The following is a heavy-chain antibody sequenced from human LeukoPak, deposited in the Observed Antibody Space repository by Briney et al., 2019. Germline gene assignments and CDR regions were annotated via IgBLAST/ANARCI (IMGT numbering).Heavy chain of an antibody. CDR3: AKDLTRQGSTVPYFDY. D-gene: IGHD4-11*01. CDR1: GFTFSSYA. V-gene: IGHV3-23*01. CDR2: ISGSGGGT. Sequence: GPSLRLSCPASGFTFSSYAISWVGQDPGKGLKRVSTISGSGGGTYYADSVKGRFTISRDNSKNTLYLQMNSLRAEDTAVYYCAKDLTRQGSTVPYFDYWGQGTLVTVSS. J-gene: IGHJ4*02.